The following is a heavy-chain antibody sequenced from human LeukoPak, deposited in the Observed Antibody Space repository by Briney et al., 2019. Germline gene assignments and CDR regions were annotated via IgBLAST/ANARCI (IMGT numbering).Heavy chain of an antibody. D-gene: IGHD3-10*02. V-gene: IGHV3-7*03. J-gene: IGHJ5*02. CDR1: GFAFSTYW. CDR2: IKEDGSEK. Sequence: PGGSLRLSCTASGFAFSTYWMSWVRQAPGKGLEWVANIKEDGSEKYYVDSVKGRFTISRDNSKNTLYLQMNSLRAEDTAVYYCAKAVTMWQLTGNWFDPWGQGTLVTVSS. CDR3: AKAVTMWQLTGNWFDP.